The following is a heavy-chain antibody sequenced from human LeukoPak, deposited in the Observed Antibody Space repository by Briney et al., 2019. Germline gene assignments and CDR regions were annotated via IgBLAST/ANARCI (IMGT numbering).Heavy chain of an antibody. V-gene: IGHV3-23*01. CDR1: GFTFSSYP. CDR3: AKDLVSSGWYFGY. D-gene: IGHD6-19*01. Sequence: GGSLTLSCAASGFTFSSYPMSWVRQAPGKGLEWVSAICGSGGSTYYADSVKGRFTISRDNSKNTLYLQMNSLRAEDTAVYYCAKDLVSSGWYFGYWGQGTLVTVSS. J-gene: IGHJ4*02. CDR2: ICGSGGST.